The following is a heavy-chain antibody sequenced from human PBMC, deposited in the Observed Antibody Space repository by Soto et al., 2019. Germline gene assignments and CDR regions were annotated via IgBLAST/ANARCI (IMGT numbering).Heavy chain of an antibody. CDR2: ITSAGST. CDR3: AKTDKFHSQSSGWANRFDS. V-gene: IGHV3-23*01. D-gene: IGHD6-19*01. CDR1: GFTFSNYA. J-gene: IGHJ4*02. Sequence: EVQLLESGGDLAQPGESLRLICAASGFTFSNYAMTWVRQSPGKGLEWVSTITSAGSTFYGDTVKGRFTISRDNSKSTLYLQMNSLGAEDSSVYYCAKTDKFHSQSSGWANRFDSWGQGTLVTVSS.